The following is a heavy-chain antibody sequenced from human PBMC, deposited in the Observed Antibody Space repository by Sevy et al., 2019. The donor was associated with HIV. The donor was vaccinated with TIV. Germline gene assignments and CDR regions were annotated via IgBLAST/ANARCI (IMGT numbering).Heavy chain of an antibody. V-gene: IGHV4-30-4*01. CDR3: ASKRGYNDGPFDY. CDR2: IHYTGGT. CDR1: GGSFTSSDSY. D-gene: IGHD5-12*01. J-gene: IGHJ4*02. Sequence: SETLSLTCTVSGGSFTSSDSYWSWIRQPPGGGLEGIGYIHYTGGTYYNPFLKSRVAMSVDTSEKQFSLKLSFLTAADTAVYYCASKRGYNDGPFDYWGQGTLVTVSS.